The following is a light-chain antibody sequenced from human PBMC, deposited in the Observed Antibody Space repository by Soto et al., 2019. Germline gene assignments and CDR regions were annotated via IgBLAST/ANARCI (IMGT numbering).Light chain of an antibody. CDR2: SNN. J-gene: IGLJ1*01. Sequence: QSALTQPPSASGTPGQRVTISCSGSSSNIGSNTVNWYQQLPGTAPKLLIYSNNQRPSGVPDRFSGSKSGTSASLAISGLQSEEEADYYCAAWDDSRNVRVFGTGTKATVL. V-gene: IGLV1-44*01. CDR1: SSNIGSNT. CDR3: AAWDDSRNVRV.